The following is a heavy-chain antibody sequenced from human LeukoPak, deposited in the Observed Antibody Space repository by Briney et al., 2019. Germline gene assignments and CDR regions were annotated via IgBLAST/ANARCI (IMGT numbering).Heavy chain of an antibody. CDR3: ARDDYSWEGYFQH. Sequence: ASVKVSCKASGYTFTSYAMHWVRQAPGQRLEWMGWINAGSGNTRYSQKFQGRVTMTRDTSASAVYMDLSSLRSEDTAVYYCARDDYSWEGYFQHWGQGTLVTVSS. CDR2: INAGSGNT. J-gene: IGHJ1*01. V-gene: IGHV1-3*01. CDR1: GYTFTSYA. D-gene: IGHD4-11*01.